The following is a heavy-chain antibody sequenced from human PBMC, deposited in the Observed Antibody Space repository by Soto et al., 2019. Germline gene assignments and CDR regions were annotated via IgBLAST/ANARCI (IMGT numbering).Heavy chain of an antibody. CDR1: GFSLSTSGVD. Sequence: QITLKESGPTLVKPTQTLTLTCTFSGFSLSTSGVDVGWIRQPPGKALEWLALIYWDDDKRYSPSLKSRLTITKDXXKXQGXLTMTNMDPVDTATYYCAHRRSRYSSGWYRGDFDYWGQGTLVTVSS. CDR3: AHRRSRYSSGWYRGDFDY. D-gene: IGHD6-19*01. CDR2: IYWDDDK. J-gene: IGHJ4*02. V-gene: IGHV2-5*02.